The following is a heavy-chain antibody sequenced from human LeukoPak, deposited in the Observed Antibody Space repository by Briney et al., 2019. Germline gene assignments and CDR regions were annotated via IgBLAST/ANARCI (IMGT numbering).Heavy chain of an antibody. CDR2: ISSSGSTI. V-gene: IGHV3-48*03. CDR1: GFTFSSYE. D-gene: IGHD4-17*01. Sequence: GGSLRLSCAASGFTFSSYEMNWARQAPGKGLEWVSYISSSGSTIYYADSVKGRFTISRDNAKNSLYLQMNSLRAEDTALYSCARDFGSNGDFHAFDIWGQGTMVTVSS. CDR3: ARDFGSNGDFHAFDI. J-gene: IGHJ3*02.